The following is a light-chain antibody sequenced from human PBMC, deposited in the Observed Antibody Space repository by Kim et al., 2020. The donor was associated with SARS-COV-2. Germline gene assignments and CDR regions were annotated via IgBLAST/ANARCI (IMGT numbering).Light chain of an antibody. CDR3: NSRDSSGDHYV. J-gene: IGLJ1*01. V-gene: IGLV3-19*01. Sequence: SSELTQDPVVSVVLGQTVRITCQGDTLRSYHASWYQQKPGQAPLLVIYDENTRPSGIPDRFSGSTSGSTSSLTITGARAEDEADYYCNSRDSSGDHYVFG. CDR2: DEN. CDR1: TLRSYH.